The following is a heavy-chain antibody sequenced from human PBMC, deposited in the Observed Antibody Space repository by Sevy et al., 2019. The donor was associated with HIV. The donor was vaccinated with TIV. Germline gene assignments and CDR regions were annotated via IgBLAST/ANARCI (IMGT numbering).Heavy chain of an antibody. CDR3: VSLFLSYRSGWSYFDY. V-gene: IGHV3-66*02. CDR1: GFTVNDKY. Sequence: GGSLRLSCPISGFTVNDKYIIWVRQAPGKGLEWVSVIFSSGSKYYADSAKGRFTISRDNSKNTVDLQMNSVRAEDTAVYYCVSLFLSYRSGWSYFDYWGQGTLVTVSS. CDR2: IFSSGSK. J-gene: IGHJ4*02. D-gene: IGHD6-19*01.